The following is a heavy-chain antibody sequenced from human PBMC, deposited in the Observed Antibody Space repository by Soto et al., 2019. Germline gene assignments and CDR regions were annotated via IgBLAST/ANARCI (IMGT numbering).Heavy chain of an antibody. V-gene: IGHV3-23*01. CDR2: ISGSGGRT. CDR1: GCTCSSYA. Sequence: GGSLRLSCAASGCTCSSYAMSWVRQAPGTGLEWVSAISGSGGRTYYADSVKGRFTISRDNSKNTLYLQMNSLRAEDTAVYYCAKRDGDTGSFDYYYGMDVWGQGTTVTVSS. CDR3: AKRDGDTGSFDYYYGMDV. J-gene: IGHJ6*02. D-gene: IGHD3-10*01.